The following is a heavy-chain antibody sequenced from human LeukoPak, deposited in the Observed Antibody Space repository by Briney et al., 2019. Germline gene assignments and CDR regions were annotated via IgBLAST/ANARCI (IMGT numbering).Heavy chain of an antibody. J-gene: IGHJ4*02. CDR1: GGSISSGDNY. V-gene: IGHV4-30-4*08. Sequence: SQALSLTCTVSGGSISSGDNYWSWIRQPPGKGLEWIGYIYYSGSTYYNPSLKSRVTISVDTSKIQFSLKLNSVTAADTAVYYCARGDLYSSSWYNWGQGTLVTVSS. CDR2: IYYSGST. CDR3: ARGDLYSSSWYN. D-gene: IGHD6-13*01.